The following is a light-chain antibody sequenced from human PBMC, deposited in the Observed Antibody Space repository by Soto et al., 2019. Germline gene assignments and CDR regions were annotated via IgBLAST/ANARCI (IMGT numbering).Light chain of an antibody. Sequence: IQMTQSPSSLSASLGDRVTIACRSSQSISSYLNWYQQKPGKAPKLLIYAASSLQSGVPSRFSGSGSGTDFTLTISSLQPEDFATYYCQQSYSTLTWTFGQGTKVDIK. V-gene: IGKV1-39*01. CDR2: AAS. CDR1: QSISSY. CDR3: QQSYSTLTWT. J-gene: IGKJ1*01.